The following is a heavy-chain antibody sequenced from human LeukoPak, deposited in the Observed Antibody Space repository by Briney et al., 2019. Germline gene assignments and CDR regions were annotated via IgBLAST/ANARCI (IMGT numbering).Heavy chain of an antibody. J-gene: IGHJ5*02. CDR1: GFTFDDYA. CDR2: ISWNSGSI. CDR3: AKDIDPGGSDWGASWFDP. D-gene: IGHD6-19*01. V-gene: IGHV3-9*01. Sequence: GGSLRLSCAASGFTFDDYAMQWVRQAPGKGLEWVSGISWNSGSIGYADSVKGRFTISRDNAKNSLYLQMSSLRAEDTALYYCAKDIDPGGSDWGASWFDPWGQGTLVTVSS.